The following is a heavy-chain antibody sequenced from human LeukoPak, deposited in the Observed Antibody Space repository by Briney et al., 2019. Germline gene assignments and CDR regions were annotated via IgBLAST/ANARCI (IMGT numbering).Heavy chain of an antibody. D-gene: IGHD3-16*02. J-gene: IGHJ4*02. Sequence: SETLSLTCTVSGYSISSGYYWGWIRQPPGKGLEWIGSIYHSGSTYYNPSLKSRVTISVDTSKNQFSLKLSSVTAADTAVYYCARDQGHYVWGSYRSTLQFDYWGQGTLVTVSS. CDR3: ARDQGHYVWGSYRSTLQFDY. CDR2: IYHSGST. CDR1: GYSISSGYY. V-gene: IGHV4-38-2*02.